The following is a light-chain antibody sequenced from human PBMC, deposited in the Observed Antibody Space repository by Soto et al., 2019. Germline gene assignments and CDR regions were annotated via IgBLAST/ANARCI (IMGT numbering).Light chain of an antibody. V-gene: IGLV1-47*01. CDR1: SSKIGTNY. CDR2: RNN. CDR3: AAWDDSLSGPV. Sequence: QSLLTQPPSASGTPGQRVTISCSGSSSKIGTNYVYWYQQFPGTAPKLLIYRNNQRPSGVPDRFSGSKSGTSASLAISGLRSGDEADYYCAAWDDSLSGPVFGGGTKLTVL. J-gene: IGLJ2*01.